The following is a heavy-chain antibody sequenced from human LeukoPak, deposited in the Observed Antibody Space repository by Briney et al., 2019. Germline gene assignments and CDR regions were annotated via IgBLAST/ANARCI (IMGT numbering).Heavy chain of an antibody. V-gene: IGHV3-13*01. CDR2: IGTAGDT. Sequence: PGGSLRLSCAASGFTFSSYDMHWVRQATGKGLEWVSAIGTAGDTYYPGSVRGRSTISRENAQHSLHTQMKSLRAGDTAVYYCARGFHYDFWSGYYQGPPMDVWSQGTTVTVSS. D-gene: IGHD3-3*01. J-gene: IGHJ6*02. CDR3: ARGFHYDFWSGYYQGPPMDV. CDR1: GFTFSSYD.